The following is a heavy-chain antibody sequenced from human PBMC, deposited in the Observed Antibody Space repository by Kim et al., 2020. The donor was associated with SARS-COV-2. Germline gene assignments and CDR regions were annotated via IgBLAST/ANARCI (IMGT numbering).Heavy chain of an antibody. CDR3: ASSSMVRGVIPDY. CDR2: INHSGST. V-gene: IGHV4-34*01. J-gene: IGHJ4*02. Sequence: SETLSLTCAVYGGSFSGYYWSWIRQPPGKGLEWIGEINHSGSTNYNPSLKSRVTISVDTSKNQFSLKLSSVTAADTAVYYCASSSMVRGVIPDYLGQGTL. CDR1: GGSFSGYY. D-gene: IGHD3-10*01.